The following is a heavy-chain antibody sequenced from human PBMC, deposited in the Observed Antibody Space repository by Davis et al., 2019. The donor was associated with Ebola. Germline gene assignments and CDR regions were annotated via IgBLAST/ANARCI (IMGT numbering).Heavy chain of an antibody. Sequence: GESLKSSCAASGFTFSGSAMHWVRQASGKGLEWVGHIRSKANAYATAYAASVKGRFTISRDDSKNTAYLQMNSLKTEDTAVYYCTSGNNWNDDYWGQGTLVTVSS. V-gene: IGHV3-73*01. J-gene: IGHJ4*02. CDR3: TSGNNWNDDY. CDR2: IRSKANAYAT. D-gene: IGHD1-20*01. CDR1: GFTFSGSA.